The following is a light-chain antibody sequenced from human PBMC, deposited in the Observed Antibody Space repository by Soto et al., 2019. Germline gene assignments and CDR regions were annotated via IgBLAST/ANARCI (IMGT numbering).Light chain of an antibody. Sequence: EIVLTQSPGTLSLSPGERATLSCRASQSVSSSYLAWYQQKPGQAPRLLIYGASSRATGIPDRFSGSGSGTDFTLTIIRLEPEDFAVYYCQQYGSSSFTVGPGTKVDIK. CDR2: GAS. J-gene: IGKJ3*01. CDR3: QQYGSSSFT. CDR1: QSVSSSY. V-gene: IGKV3-20*01.